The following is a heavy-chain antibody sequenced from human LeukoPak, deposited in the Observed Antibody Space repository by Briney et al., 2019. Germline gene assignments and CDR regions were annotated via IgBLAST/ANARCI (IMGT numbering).Heavy chain of an antibody. D-gene: IGHD5-18*01. J-gene: IGHJ4*02. CDR1: GGSISSSSYY. Sequence: SETLSLTCTVSGGSISSSSYYWGWIRQPPGKGLEWIGYIYYSGSTNYNPSLKSRVTISVDTSKNQFSLKLSSVTAADTAVYHCAREAMYSYGNNFDYWGQGTLVTVSS. CDR3: AREAMYSYGNNFDY. V-gene: IGHV4-61*01. CDR2: IYYSGST.